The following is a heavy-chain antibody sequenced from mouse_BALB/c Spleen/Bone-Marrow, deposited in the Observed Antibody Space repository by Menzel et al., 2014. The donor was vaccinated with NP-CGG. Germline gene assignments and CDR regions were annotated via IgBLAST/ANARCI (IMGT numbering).Heavy chain of an antibody. V-gene: IGHV5-9-2*01. CDR3: ARHDYDWFAY. D-gene: IGHD2-4*01. CDR2: ISGGGSYT. CDR1: GFNFXSYG. Sequence: EVQRVESGGGLAKPGGSLKLSCAASGFNFXSYGMPWVRQTPEKRLEWVASISGGGSYTYFPDSVKGRITISRDNAKNNLYLQMSSLRSEDTALYYCARHDYDWFAYWGQGTLVTVSA. J-gene: IGHJ3*01.